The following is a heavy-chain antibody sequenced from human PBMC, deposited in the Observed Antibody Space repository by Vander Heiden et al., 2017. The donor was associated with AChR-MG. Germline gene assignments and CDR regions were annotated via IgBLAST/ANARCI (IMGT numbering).Heavy chain of an antibody. D-gene: IGHD1-26*01. Sequence: EVQLVESGGGLVQPGRSLRLSCAASGFTFDAYAMHWVRQGPGKGLEWVSGISWNSGHVDYADSVKGRFTISRDNAKNSLYLQMNSLRAEDTALYYCAKASSGNYLSWFDSWGQGTLVTVSS. CDR3: AKASSGNYLSWFDS. CDR1: GFTFDAYA. V-gene: IGHV3-9*01. CDR2: ISWNSGHV. J-gene: IGHJ5*01.